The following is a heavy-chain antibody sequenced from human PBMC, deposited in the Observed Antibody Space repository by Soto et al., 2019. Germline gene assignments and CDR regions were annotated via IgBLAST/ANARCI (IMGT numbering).Heavy chain of an antibody. Sequence: QVQLVQSGAEVKKPGSSVKVSCKASGGTFSSYAISWVRQAPGQGLEWMGGIIPIFGTANYAQKFQGRVTITADESTSTAYMERSSLRSEDTAVYYCARDPVNTAMVPYYYYGMDVWGQGTTVTVSS. CDR2: IIPIFGTA. D-gene: IGHD5-18*01. V-gene: IGHV1-69*01. J-gene: IGHJ6*02. CDR1: GGTFSSYA. CDR3: ARDPVNTAMVPYYYYGMDV.